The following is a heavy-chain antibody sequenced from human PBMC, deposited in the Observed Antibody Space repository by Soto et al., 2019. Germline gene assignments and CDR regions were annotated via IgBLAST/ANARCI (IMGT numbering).Heavy chain of an antibody. V-gene: IGHV4-61*01. CDR2: IYYSGST. CDR3: ARSHGGY. J-gene: IGHJ4*02. Sequence: QVQLQESGPGLVKPSETLSLTCTVSGGSVSSGRYYWSWIRQPPGKGLEWIGYIYYSGSTNYNPSHKRRVTILVDRSKNQFSLKLSSVTAADTAVYYCARSHGGYWGQGTLVTVSS. CDR1: GGSVSSGRYY.